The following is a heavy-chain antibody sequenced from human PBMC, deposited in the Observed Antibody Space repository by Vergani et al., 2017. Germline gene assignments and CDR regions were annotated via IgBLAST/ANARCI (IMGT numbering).Heavy chain of an antibody. J-gene: IGHJ4*02. CDR2: ISSSSSYI. Sequence: EAYLVQSGGGLVTPGGSLRLSCAASGFNFPSFTMNWVRQAPGRGLEWISSISSSSSYIYYADSVKGRFTISRDNAKNSLYLQMNSLRAEDTAVYYCASNRLGYWGQGTLVTVSS. CDR3: ASNRLGY. CDR1: GFNFPSFT. D-gene: IGHD1-14*01. V-gene: IGHV3-21*01.